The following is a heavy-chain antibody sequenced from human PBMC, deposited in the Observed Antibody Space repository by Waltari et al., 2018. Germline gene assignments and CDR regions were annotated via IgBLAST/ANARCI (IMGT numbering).Heavy chain of an antibody. Sequence: VQLVESGGGVVQPGRSLRLSCAASGFIFSTYAMSWVRQAPGMGLEWVSVLYNDGTTHYVDSVEGRFTISRDHSDNTLHLQMSSLRAEDTAVYYCAESRAAAGLDSWGQGTLVTVSS. J-gene: IGHJ4*02. V-gene: IGHV3-23*03. CDR2: LYNDGTT. CDR3: AESRAAAGLDS. D-gene: IGHD6-13*01. CDR1: GFIFSTYA.